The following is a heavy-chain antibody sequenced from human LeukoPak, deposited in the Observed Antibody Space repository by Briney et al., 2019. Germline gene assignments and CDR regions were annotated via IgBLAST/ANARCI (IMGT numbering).Heavy chain of an antibody. CDR3: ARGGRQLVPYWYFDL. V-gene: IGHV3-53*01. CDR1: GFTVSSNY. CDR2: IYSGGST. J-gene: IGHJ2*01. Sequence: GGSLRLSCAASGFTVSSNYMSWVRQAPGKGLEWVSVIYSGGSTYYADSVKGRFTISRDNSKNTLYLQMNSLRAEDTAVYYCARGGRQLVPYWYFDLWGRGTLVTVSS. D-gene: IGHD6-13*01.